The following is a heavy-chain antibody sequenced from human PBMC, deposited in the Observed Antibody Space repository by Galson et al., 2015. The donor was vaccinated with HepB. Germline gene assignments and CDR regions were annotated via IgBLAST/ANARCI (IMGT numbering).Heavy chain of an antibody. CDR3: AKLPQYRYNWNDVLDY. Sequence: SLRLSCAASGFTFSSYAMSWVRQAPGKGLEWVSAISGSGGSTYYADSVKGRFTISRDNSKNTLYLQMNSLRAEDTAVYYCAKLPQYRYNWNDVLDYWGQGTLVTVSS. CDR1: GFTFSSYA. CDR2: ISGSGGST. V-gene: IGHV3-23*01. J-gene: IGHJ4*02. D-gene: IGHD1-20*01.